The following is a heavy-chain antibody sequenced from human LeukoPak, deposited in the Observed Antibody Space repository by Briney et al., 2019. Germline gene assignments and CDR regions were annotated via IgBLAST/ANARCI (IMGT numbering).Heavy chain of an antibody. J-gene: IGHJ4*02. Sequence: KPGGSFRLSCAASGFTFSNAWMSWVRQAPGKGLEWVGRIKSKTDGGTTDYAAPVKGRFTISRDDSKNTLYLQMNSLKTEDTAVYYCTTALTMVVTGTFWGQGTLVTVSS. D-gene: IGHD4-23*01. CDR2: IKSKTDGGTT. CDR1: GFTFSNAW. CDR3: TTALTMVVTGTF. V-gene: IGHV3-15*01.